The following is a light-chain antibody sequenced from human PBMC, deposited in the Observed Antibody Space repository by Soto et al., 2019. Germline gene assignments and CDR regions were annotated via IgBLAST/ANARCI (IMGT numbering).Light chain of an antibody. CDR2: GAS. Sequence: EIVLTQSPGTLSLSPGERATLSCRASQSVSSTYLAWYQQKPGQAPRLLIYGASSRASGIPDRFSGSGSGTDFTLTISRLDPEDFAVYFCQHRAGWPPALTFGGGTKVEIK. CDR1: QSVSSTY. CDR3: QHRAGWPPALT. V-gene: IGKV3-20*01. J-gene: IGKJ4*01.